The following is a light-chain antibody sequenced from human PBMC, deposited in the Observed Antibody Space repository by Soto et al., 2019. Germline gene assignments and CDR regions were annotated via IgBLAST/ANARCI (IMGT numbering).Light chain of an antibody. Sequence: EIVLTQSPGTLSLSPGERATLSCRASQSVSSNYLVWYQQRPGQAPRLLIHGASSRATGIPDRFSGSGSGTDFTLTISRLEPEDFAVYYCQQYGSSPPWTFGQGTKVEIK. CDR2: GAS. CDR1: QSVSSNY. V-gene: IGKV3-20*01. CDR3: QQYGSSPPWT. J-gene: IGKJ1*01.